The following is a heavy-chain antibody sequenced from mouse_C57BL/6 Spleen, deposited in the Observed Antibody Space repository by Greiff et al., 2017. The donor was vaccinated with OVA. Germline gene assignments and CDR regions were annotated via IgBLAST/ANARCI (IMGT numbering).Heavy chain of an antibody. J-gene: IGHJ4*01. V-gene: IGHV14-4*01. D-gene: IGHD1-1*01. CDR1: GFNIKDDY. Sequence: EVQLQESGAELVRPGASVKLSCTASGFNIKDDYMHWVKQRPEQGLEWIGRIDPENGDTEYASKFQGKATITADTSSNTAYLQLSSLTSEDTAVYYCTTTVVAPWDYWGQGTSVTVSS. CDR2: IDPENGDT. CDR3: TTTVVAPWDY.